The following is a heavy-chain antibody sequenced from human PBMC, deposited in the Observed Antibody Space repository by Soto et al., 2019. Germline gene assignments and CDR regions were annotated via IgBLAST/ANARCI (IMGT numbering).Heavy chain of an antibody. Sequence: QVQLVESGGGVVQPGRSLRLSCAASGFTFSSYPMHWVRQAPGKGPEWVAVISVNGNNIHYGDSVKGRFTISRDNSKNTQYLQMSSMRVEDTAVYYCARSPGSSWHWFDPWGQGTLVTVSS. CDR2: ISVNGNNI. V-gene: IGHV3-30-3*01. CDR1: GFTFSSYP. D-gene: IGHD6-13*01. J-gene: IGHJ5*02. CDR3: ARSPGSSWHWFDP.